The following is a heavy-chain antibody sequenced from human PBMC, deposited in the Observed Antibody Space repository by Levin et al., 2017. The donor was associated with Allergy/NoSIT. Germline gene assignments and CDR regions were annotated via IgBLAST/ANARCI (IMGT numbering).Heavy chain of an antibody. Sequence: PGESLKISCKASGYTFTSYYMHWVRQAPGQGLEWMGIINPSGGSTSYAQKFQGRVTMTRDTSTSTVYMELSSLRSEDTAVYYCARALKDYDYVWGSYPPPLWYWGQGTLVTVSS. CDR3: ARALKDYDYVWGSYPPPLWY. D-gene: IGHD3-16*02. J-gene: IGHJ4*02. CDR2: INPSGGST. CDR1: GYTFTSYY. V-gene: IGHV1-46*03.